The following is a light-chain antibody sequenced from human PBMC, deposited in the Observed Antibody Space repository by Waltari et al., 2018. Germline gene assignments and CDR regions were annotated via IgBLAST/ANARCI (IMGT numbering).Light chain of an antibody. V-gene: IGKV3-20*01. CDR2: DAS. CDR3: QQYGFSPGT. CDR1: TSVSSSY. J-gene: IGKJ1*01. Sequence: EIVLTQSPGTLSLSPGERSTLSCRASTSVSSSYLAWYQQKPGQAPRLLIYDASSRATGIPDRFSGIGSGTDFTLTISRLEPEDFEVYYCQQYGFSPGTFGQGTKVEIK.